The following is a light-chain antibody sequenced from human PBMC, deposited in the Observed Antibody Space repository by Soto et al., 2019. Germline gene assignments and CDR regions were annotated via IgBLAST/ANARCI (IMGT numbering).Light chain of an antibody. J-gene: IGLJ1*01. Sequence: QSVLTQPPSVSGAPGQRVTISCTGSSSNIGAGYDVHWYQQLPGTAPKLLIYGNSNRPSGVPDRFSGSKSGTSASLAITGLQAEDEADYYCQSYDSSLSGRYVFGTGNKLTVL. CDR2: GNS. CDR1: SSNIGAGYD. CDR3: QSYDSSLSGRYV. V-gene: IGLV1-40*01.